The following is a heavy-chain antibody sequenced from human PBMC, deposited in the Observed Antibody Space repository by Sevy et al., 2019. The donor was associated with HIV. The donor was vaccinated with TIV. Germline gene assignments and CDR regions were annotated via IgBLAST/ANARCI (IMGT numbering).Heavy chain of an antibody. CDR2: ISGSGGTT. D-gene: IGHD2-2*01. Sequence: GGSLRLSCATSGFIFSNYAMSWVRQAPGKGLEWLSDISGSGGTTYYADAVRGRFTISRDNSKNTLYLQMDSLRAEDTAVYYCAKLQSGDCSRTSCRDYYFDSWGQGTLVTVSS. V-gene: IGHV3-23*01. CDR1: GFIFSNYA. CDR3: AKLQSGDCSRTSCRDYYFDS. J-gene: IGHJ4*02.